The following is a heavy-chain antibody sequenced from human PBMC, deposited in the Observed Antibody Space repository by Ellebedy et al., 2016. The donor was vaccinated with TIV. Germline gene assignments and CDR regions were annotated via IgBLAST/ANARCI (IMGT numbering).Heavy chain of an antibody. Sequence: AASVKVSCKASGYTFTSYGISWVRQAPGQGLEWMGWLSAYNGNTNYIEKLQGRVTMTTDTSTSTVYMELRSLKSDDTAVYYCARDTSIGYSSTWWDKADYYYMDVWGKGTTVTVSS. CDR1: GYTFTSYG. D-gene: IGHD6-6*01. CDR3: ARDTSIGYSSTWWDKADYYYMDV. V-gene: IGHV1-18*04. CDR2: LSAYNGNT. J-gene: IGHJ6*03.